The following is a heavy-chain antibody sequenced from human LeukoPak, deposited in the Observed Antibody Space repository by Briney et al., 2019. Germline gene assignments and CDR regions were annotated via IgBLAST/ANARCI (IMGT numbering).Heavy chain of an antibody. Sequence: SETLSLTCTVSGGSISSYYWSWIRQPPGKGLEWIGYIYYSGSTNYNPSLRSRITISVDTSKNQFSLKLSSVTAADTAVYYCARDTWGSGGIIDYWGQGTLVTVSS. J-gene: IGHJ4*02. CDR1: GGSISSYY. CDR3: ARDTWGSGGIIDY. CDR2: IYYSGST. V-gene: IGHV4-59*01. D-gene: IGHD2-15*01.